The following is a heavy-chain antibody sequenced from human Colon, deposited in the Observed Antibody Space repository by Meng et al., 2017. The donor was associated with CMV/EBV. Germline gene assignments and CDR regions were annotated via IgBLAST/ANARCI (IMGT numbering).Heavy chain of an antibody. J-gene: IGHJ4*02. Sequence: GGSLRLSCAGSGFIFSNYAMTWVRQAPGKGLEWVSTISTTGSSTNYADSVKGRFTISRDNFKNTLYLQMNSLRAEDTAVYYCARGFGSSGWYYFDCWGQGTLVTVSS. D-gene: IGHD6-19*01. CDR2: ISTTGSST. CDR1: GFIFSNYA. V-gene: IGHV3-23*01. CDR3: ARGFGSSGWYYFDC.